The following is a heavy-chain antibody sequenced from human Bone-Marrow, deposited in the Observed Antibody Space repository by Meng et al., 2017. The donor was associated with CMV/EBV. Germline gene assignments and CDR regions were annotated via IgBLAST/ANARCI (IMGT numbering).Heavy chain of an antibody. CDR2: ISNRGGST. V-gene: IGHV3-23*01. Sequence: GGSLRLSCAASGFTFSDYGMTWVRQAPGKGLEWVSFISNRGGSTNYADSVKGRFTISRDNSKNTLHLLMDRLRVEDTAVYYCAKTKARNFWSGYLAYWGQGEQVNVSS. CDR1: GFTFSDYG. J-gene: IGHJ4*02. D-gene: IGHD3-3*01. CDR3: AKTKARNFWSGYLAY.